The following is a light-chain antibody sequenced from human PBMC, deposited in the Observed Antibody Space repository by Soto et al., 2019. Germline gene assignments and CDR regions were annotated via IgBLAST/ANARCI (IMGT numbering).Light chain of an antibody. CDR2: SNN. V-gene: IGLV1-44*01. J-gene: IGLJ2*01. CDR1: SSTIGSNT. Sequence: QSVLTQPPSASGTPGQRVTISCSGSSSTIGSNTVNWYQQLPGTAPKLLIYSNNQRPSGVPDRFSGSKSGTSASLAISGLQSEDEADYYCAAWDDNLNGNVVFGGGTKVTVL. CDR3: AAWDDNLNGNVV.